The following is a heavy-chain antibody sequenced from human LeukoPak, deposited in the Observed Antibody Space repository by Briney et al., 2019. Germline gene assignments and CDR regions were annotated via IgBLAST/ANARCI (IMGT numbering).Heavy chain of an antibody. CDR1: GGSVSSGSYY. D-gene: IGHD6-13*01. V-gene: IGHV4-61*01. J-gene: IGHJ4*02. CDR3: ARDSGPYSSSWYDY. CDR2: IYYSGST. Sequence: SETLSLTCTVSGGSVSSGSYYWSWIRQPPGKGLEWIGYIYYSGSTNYNPSLKSRVTISVDTSRNQFSLKLSSVTAADTAVYYCARDSGPYSSSWYDYWGQGTLVTVSS.